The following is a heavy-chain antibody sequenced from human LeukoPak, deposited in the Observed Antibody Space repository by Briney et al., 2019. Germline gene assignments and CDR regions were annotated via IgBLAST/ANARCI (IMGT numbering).Heavy chain of an antibody. CDR3: AAGGGYYFDY. J-gene: IGHJ4*02. CDR2: ISGSGGST. Sequence: GGSLRLSCAASGFTFSSYSMSWVRQAPGKGLEWVSAISGSGGSTYYADSVKGRFTISRDNPKNTLYLQMNSLRAEDTAVYYCAAGGGYYFDYWGQGTLVTVSS. V-gene: IGHV3-23*01. CDR1: GFTFSSYS. D-gene: IGHD3-16*01.